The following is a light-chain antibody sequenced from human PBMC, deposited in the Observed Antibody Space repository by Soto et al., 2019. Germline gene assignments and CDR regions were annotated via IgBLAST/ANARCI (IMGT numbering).Light chain of an antibody. V-gene: IGLV1-40*01. J-gene: IGLJ3*02. CDR1: SSNIGAGYD. CDR2: GNI. CDR3: QSYDSSLSAWV. Sequence: QSVLTQPPSVSGAPGQRVTISCIGSSSNIGAGYDVHWYQQFPGTAPKLLIHGNINRPSGAPDRFSGSKSGTSASLAITGLQAEDETDYYCQSYDSSLSAWVFGGGTKVTVL.